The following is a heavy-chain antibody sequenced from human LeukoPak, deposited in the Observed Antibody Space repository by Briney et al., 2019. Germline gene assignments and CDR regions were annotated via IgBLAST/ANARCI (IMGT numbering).Heavy chain of an antibody. CDR3: AKGVRTYYYDSSGYLNWFDP. Sequence: GGSLRLSCAASGFTFSSYAMNWVRQAPGKGLEWVSAITGSSASTYYADSVKGRLTISRDNSKNTLYLQMNSLRAEDTAVYYCAKGVRTYYYDSSGYLNWFDPWGQGTLVTVSS. V-gene: IGHV3-23*01. CDR1: GFTFSSYA. J-gene: IGHJ5*02. D-gene: IGHD3-22*01. CDR2: ITGSSAST.